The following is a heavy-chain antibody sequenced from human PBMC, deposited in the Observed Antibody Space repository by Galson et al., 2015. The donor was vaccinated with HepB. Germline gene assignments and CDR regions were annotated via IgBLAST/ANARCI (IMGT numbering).Heavy chain of an antibody. CDR1: GFTFSSHS. CDR3: ARAACGRSSYWYFDL. CDR2: ISTGSSAI. J-gene: IGHJ2*01. V-gene: IGHV3-48*02. D-gene: IGHD6-6*01. Sequence: SLRLSCAASGFTFSSHSMNWVRQAPGKGLEWLSYISTGSSAIYYADSVKGRFTISRDNAKNSLYLQMHSLRDEDTAVYYCARAACGRSSYWYFDLWGRGTLVTVPS.